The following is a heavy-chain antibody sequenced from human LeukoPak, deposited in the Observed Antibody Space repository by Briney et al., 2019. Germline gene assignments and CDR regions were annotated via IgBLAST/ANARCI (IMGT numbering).Heavy chain of an antibody. V-gene: IGHV3-7*01. J-gene: IGHJ3*02. CDR2: IKQDGSEK. CDR3: ARDLDWAFDI. D-gene: IGHD3/OR15-3a*01. Sequence: GGSLRLSCAASGFTLSNYWMSWVRQAPGKGLEWVANIKQDGSEKYYVDSVEGRFTISRDNAKNSLYLQMNSLTAEDTAVYYCARDLDWAFDIWGQGTLVTVSS. CDR1: GFTLSNYW.